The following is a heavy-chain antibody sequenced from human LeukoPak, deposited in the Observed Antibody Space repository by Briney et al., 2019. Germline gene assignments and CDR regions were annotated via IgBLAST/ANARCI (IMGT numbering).Heavy chain of an antibody. V-gene: IGHV4-39*07. D-gene: IGHD3-9*01. Sequence: SETLSLTCSVSGASISSSRLYGGWVRQPPGKDLEWIASVDYTGETYYNPSLKSRVTISVDTSKNQFFLRLTTVTAADTAVYYCAKGRKDFDTNLGPFDSWGQGILVTVSS. CDR2: VDYTGET. CDR1: GASISSSRLY. CDR3: AKGRKDFDTNLGPFDS. J-gene: IGHJ4*02.